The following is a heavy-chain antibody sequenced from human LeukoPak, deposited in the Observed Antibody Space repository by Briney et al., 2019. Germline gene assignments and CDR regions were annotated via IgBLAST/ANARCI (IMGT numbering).Heavy chain of an antibody. V-gene: IGHV1-18*01. Sequence: GASVKVSCKASGYTFTNYGISWVRQAPGQGLEWMGWISPYNGNTNYAQKFEGRVTMTTDTSTSTVYMELRSLRSDDTAVYYCARDLDIEVVAAAVRHYGLDVWGQGTTVTVSS. D-gene: IGHD2-15*01. J-gene: IGHJ6*02. CDR3: ARDLDIEVVAAAVRHYGLDV. CDR1: GYTFTNYG. CDR2: ISPYNGNT.